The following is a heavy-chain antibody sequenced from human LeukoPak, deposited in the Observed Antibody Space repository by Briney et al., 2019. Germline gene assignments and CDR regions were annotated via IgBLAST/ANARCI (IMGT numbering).Heavy chain of an antibody. D-gene: IGHD6-13*01. CDR3: AREGYSSSWYVY. CDR1: GFTFSDYY. CDR2: ISSSSSYI. V-gene: IGHV3-11*06. Sequence: PGGSLRLSCAASGFTFSDYYMSWIRQAPGKGLEWVSSISSSSSYIYYADSVKGRFTISRDNAKNSLYLQMNSLRAEDTAVYYCAREGYSSSWYVYWGQGTLVTVSS. J-gene: IGHJ4*02.